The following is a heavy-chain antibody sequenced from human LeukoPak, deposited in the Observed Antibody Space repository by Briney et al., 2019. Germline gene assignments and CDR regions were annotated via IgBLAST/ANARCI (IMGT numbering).Heavy chain of an antibody. D-gene: IGHD2-15*01. CDR2: INHSGST. J-gene: IGHJ4*02. CDR3: ARGGGGPQTFDY. CDR1: GGSFSGYY. Sequence: SETLSLTCAVYGGSFSGYYWSWIRQPPGKGLEWIGEINHSGSTNYNPSLKSRVTISVDTSKNQFSLKLSSVTAADTAVYYCARGGGGPQTFDYWGQGTLVTVSS. V-gene: IGHV4-34*01.